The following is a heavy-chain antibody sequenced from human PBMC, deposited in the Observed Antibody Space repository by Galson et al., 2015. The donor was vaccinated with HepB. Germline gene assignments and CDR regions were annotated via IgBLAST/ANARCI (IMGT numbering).Heavy chain of an antibody. CDR2: IVVGSGNT. CDR1: GFTFTSSA. V-gene: IGHV1-58*01. D-gene: IGHD3-22*01. J-gene: IGHJ6*02. CDR3: AAPFDSSGYYYADYGMDV. Sequence: SVKVSCKASGFTFTSSAVQWVRQARGQRLEWIGWIVVGSGNTNYAQKFQERVTITRDMSTSTAYMELSSLRSEDTAVYYCAAPFDSSGYYYADYGMDVWGQGTMVTVSS.